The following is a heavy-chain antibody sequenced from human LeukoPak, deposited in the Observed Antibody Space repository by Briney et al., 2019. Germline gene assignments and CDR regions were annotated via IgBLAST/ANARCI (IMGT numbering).Heavy chain of an antibody. CDR3: ARHTYGSGTDLDY. Sequence: GASVKVSCKASGGTFSSYAISWVRQAPGQGLEWMGGIIPIFGTANYAQKFQGRVTITADGSTSTAYMELRSLRSDDTAVYYCARHTYGSGTDLDYWGQGTLVTVSS. CDR2: IIPIFGTA. V-gene: IGHV1-69*01. CDR1: GGTFSSYA. J-gene: IGHJ4*02. D-gene: IGHD3-10*01.